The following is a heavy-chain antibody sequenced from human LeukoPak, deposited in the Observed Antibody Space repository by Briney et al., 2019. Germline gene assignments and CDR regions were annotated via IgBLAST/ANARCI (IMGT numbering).Heavy chain of an antibody. CDR2: INPNSGGT. CDR3: ARDQSISSSWYWDFQH. J-gene: IGHJ1*01. V-gene: IGHV1-2*02. D-gene: IGHD6-13*01. Sequence: ASVKVSCKASGYTFTVYYMHWVRQAPGQGLEWMGWINPNSGGTNYAQKFQGRVTMTRDTSISTAYMELSRLRSDDTAVYYCARDQSISSSWYWDFQHWGQGTLVTVSS. CDR1: GYTFTVYY.